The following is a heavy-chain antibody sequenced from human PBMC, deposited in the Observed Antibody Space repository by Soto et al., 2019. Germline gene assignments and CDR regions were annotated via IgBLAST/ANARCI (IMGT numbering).Heavy chain of an antibody. CDR1: GGSFSGYY. CDR2: INHSGST. V-gene: IGHV4-34*01. Sequence: PSETLSLTCAVYGGSFSGYYWSWIRQPPGKGLEWIGEINHSGSTNYNPSLKSRVTISVDTSKNQFSLKLSSVTAADTAVYYCARGGWFDPWGQGTLVTVSS. J-gene: IGHJ5*02. CDR3: ARGGWFDP.